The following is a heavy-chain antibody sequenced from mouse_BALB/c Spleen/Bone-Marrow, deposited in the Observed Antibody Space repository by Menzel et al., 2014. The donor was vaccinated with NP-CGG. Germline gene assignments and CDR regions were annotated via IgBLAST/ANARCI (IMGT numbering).Heavy chain of an antibody. CDR3: ASYVYGYYFDY. CDR2: IDPANGNT. CDR1: GFNIKDTY. Sequence: VQLQQSGAELVKSGASVKLSCTASGFNIKDTYMHWVKQRPEQGLEWIGRIDPANGNTKYDPKFQGKATITADTSSNTAYLQLSSLTSDDTAVYYCASYVYGYYFDYWGQGTTLTVSS. V-gene: IGHV14-3*02. J-gene: IGHJ2*01. D-gene: IGHD2-2*01.